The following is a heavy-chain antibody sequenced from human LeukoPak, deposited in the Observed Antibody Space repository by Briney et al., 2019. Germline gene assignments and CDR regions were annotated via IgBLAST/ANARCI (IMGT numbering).Heavy chain of an antibody. J-gene: IGHJ4*02. V-gene: IGHV5-51*01. CDR1: GYSFSTYW. D-gene: IGHD1-26*01. CDR2: IYPGDSDT. CDR3: ARTSPPIVGAIDY. Sequence: GESLKISCKASGYSFSTYWIGWVRQMPGKGLEWMGIIYPGDSDTRYSPSFQGQVTISADKSISTAYLQWSSLKASDTAMYYCARTSPPIVGAIDYWGQGTLVTVSS.